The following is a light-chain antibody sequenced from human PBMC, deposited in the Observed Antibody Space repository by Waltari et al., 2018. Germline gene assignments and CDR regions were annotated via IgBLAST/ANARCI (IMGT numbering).Light chain of an antibody. CDR2: GVT. V-gene: IGKV1-17*01. Sequence: DIQMTQSPSSLSASVGDTVTITCRTSQGINSYLNWFQQKPGKAPKLLIYGVTTLQSGVPARFSGSGSGTEFTLTINSLQPEDFGSYYCLQHNTYPLTFGGGTKVDMK. CDR3: LQHNTYPLT. CDR1: QGINSY. J-gene: IGKJ4*02.